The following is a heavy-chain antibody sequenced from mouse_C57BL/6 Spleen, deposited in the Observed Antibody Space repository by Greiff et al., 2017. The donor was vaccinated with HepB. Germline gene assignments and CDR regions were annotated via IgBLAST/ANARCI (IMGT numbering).Heavy chain of an antibody. J-gene: IGHJ2*01. Sequence: VQLQQPGAELVKPGASVKLSCKASGYTFTSYWMHWVKQRPGQGLEWIGMIHPNSGSTNYNEKFKSKATLTVDKSSSTAYMQLSSLTSEDSAVYYCARGGYDYDGYYFDYWGQGTTLTVSS. D-gene: IGHD2-4*01. CDR2: IHPNSGST. V-gene: IGHV1-64*01. CDR3: ARGGYDYDGYYFDY. CDR1: GYTFTSYW.